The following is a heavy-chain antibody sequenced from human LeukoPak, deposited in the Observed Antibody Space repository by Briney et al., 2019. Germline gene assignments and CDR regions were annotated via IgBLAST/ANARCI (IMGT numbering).Heavy chain of an antibody. D-gene: IGHD2-2*01. CDR2: INPYSGGT. CDR1: GYTFTGYY. V-gene: IGHV1-2*02. CDR3: ARDHCSSANCYEYHYHGMDV. J-gene: IGHJ6*02. Sequence: GASVKVSCMASGYTFTGYYMHWVRQAPGQGLDWMGWINPYSGGTNYAQKFQGSVTMTRDTSISTAYMELTNLRPDDTAVYYCARDHCSSANCYEYHYHGMDVWGQGTTVTVSS.